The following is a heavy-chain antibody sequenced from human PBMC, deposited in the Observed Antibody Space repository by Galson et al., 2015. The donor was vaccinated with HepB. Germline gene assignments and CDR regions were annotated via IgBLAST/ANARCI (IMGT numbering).Heavy chain of an antibody. D-gene: IGHD1-26*01. CDR2: INPSGGST. Sequence: SVKVSCKASGYTFTSYYMHWVRQAPGQGLEWMGIINPSGGSTSYAQKFQGRVTMTRDTSTSTVYMELSSLRSEDTAVYYCARDLMRSSGVIEGYYYYYYGMDVWGQGTTVTVSS. CDR3: ARDLMRSSGVIEGYYYYYYGMDV. J-gene: IGHJ6*02. CDR1: GYTFTSYY. V-gene: IGHV1-46*03.